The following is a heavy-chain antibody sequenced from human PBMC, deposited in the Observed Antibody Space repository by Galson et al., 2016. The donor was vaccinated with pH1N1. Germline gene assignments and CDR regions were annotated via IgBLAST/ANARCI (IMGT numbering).Heavy chain of an antibody. CDR1: GFNIRSYW. CDR3: ARAPFGGNSL. V-gene: IGHV3-74*03. J-gene: IGHJ4*02. Sequence: SLRLSCAASGFNIRSYWVHWVRQGPGKGLVWVSHIKSDGSDTKYADSVKGRFTISRDNAKNTLYLQMNSLRAEDTAVYYCARAPFGGNSLWGQGTLVTVSS. D-gene: IGHD4-23*01. CDR2: IKSDGSDT.